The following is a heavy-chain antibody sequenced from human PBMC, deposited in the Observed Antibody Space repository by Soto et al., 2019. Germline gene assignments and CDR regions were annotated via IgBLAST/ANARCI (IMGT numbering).Heavy chain of an antibody. D-gene: IGHD1-1*01. CDR1: GDNVSSDTAA. CDR2: TYFRFKWYT. Sequence: QVQLQQSGPGLVRSSQTLSLTCAISGDNVSSDTAAWNWFRQSPSRGLEWLGRTYFRFKWYTDYGAFLKSRRTIDADSSKNQFSLQLRSVTPEDTAVYFCARVYFQVSGTFDPWGQGTPVIVSS. V-gene: IGHV6-1*01. J-gene: IGHJ5*02. CDR3: ARVYFQVSGTFDP.